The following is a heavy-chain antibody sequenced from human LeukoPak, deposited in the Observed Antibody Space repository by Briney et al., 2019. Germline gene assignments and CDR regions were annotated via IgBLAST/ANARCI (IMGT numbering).Heavy chain of an antibody. CDR3: ARDFIAVAGTDAHYYYYYGMDV. CDR1: GGSISSYY. D-gene: IGHD6-19*01. V-gene: IGHV4-59*01. CDR2: IYYSGST. J-gene: IGHJ6*02. Sequence: SETLSLTCTVSGGSISSYYWSWIRQPPWKGLEWIGYIYYSGSTNYNPSLKSRVTISVDTSKNQFSLKLSSVTAADTAVYYCARDFIAVAGTDAHYYYYYGMDVWGQGTTVTVSS.